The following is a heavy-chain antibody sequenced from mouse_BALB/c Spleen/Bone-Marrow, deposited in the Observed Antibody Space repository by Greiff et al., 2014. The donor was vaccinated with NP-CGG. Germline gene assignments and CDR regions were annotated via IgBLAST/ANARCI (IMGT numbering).Heavy chain of an antibody. J-gene: IGHJ2*01. V-gene: IGHV14-3*02. CDR1: GFNIKDTY. CDR3: ANYYYGSHFDY. CDR2: IGPANGNT. Sequence: DVKLVESGAALVKPGASVKLSCTASGFNIKDTYMHWVKQRPEQGLEWIGRIGPANGNTKYDPKFQGKATITADTSSNTAYLQLSSLTSEDTAVYYCANYYYGSHFDYWGQGTTLTVSS. D-gene: IGHD1-1*01.